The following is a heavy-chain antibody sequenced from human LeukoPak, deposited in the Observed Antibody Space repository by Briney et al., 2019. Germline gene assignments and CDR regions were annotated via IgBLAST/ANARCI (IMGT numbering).Heavy chain of an antibody. CDR1: GFSLTSGGEG. J-gene: IGHJ4*02. Sequence: SGPTLGKPTQTLTLTCSFSGFSLTSGGEGVAWIRQPPGKAPEWLALIYWDDDKRFRPSLQNRLTVSKDTSKNQVVLSMTKMDPLDTGTYYCAHTRHGATPTRLDFWGQGILVVVS. CDR3: AHTRHGATPTRLDF. V-gene: IGHV2-5*02. D-gene: IGHD4/OR15-4a*01. CDR2: IYWDDDK.